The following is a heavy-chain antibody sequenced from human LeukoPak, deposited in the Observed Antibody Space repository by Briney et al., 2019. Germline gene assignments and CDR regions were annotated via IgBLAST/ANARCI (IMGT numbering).Heavy chain of an antibody. D-gene: IGHD6-19*01. CDR2: IYYSGST. CDR1: GGSISSSSYY. J-gene: IGHJ3*02. Sequence: PSETLSLTCTVSGGSISSSSYYWGWIRQPPGKGLDWIGSIYYSGSTYYNPSLKSRFTISVDTSKNQFSLKLSSVTAADTAVYYCARDQVPWLDGSDAFDIWGQGTMVTVSS. CDR3: ARDQVPWLDGSDAFDI. V-gene: IGHV4-39*07.